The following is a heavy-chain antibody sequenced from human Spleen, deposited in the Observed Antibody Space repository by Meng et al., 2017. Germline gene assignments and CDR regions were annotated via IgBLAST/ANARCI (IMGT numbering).Heavy chain of an antibody. CDR1: GGSISSYY. CDR3: ARLWFGEPPRD. D-gene: IGHD3-10*01. CDR2: IYYSGST. J-gene: IGHJ4*02. Sequence: GSLRLSCTVSGGSISSYYWSWIRQPPGKGLEWIGYIYYSGSTNYNPSLKSRVTISVDTSKNQFSLKLSSVTAADTAVYYCARLWFGEPPRDWGQGTLVTVSS. V-gene: IGHV4-59*01.